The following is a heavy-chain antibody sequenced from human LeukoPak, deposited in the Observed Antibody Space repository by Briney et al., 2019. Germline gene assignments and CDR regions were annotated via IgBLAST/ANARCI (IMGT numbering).Heavy chain of an antibody. J-gene: IGHJ6*02. V-gene: IGHV3-21*01. CDR1: GFTFSSYS. CDR3: ARSDYYDSSGNNYYYYGMDV. CDR2: ISSSSSYI. D-gene: IGHD3-22*01. Sequence: GGSLRLSCAASGFTFSSYSMNWVRQAPGKGLEWVSSISSSSSYIYYADSVKGRFTISRDNAKNSLYLQINSLRAEDTAVYYCARSDYYDSSGNNYYYYGMDVWGQGTTVTVSS.